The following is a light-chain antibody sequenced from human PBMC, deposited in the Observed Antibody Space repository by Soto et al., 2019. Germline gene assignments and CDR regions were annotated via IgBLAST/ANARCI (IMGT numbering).Light chain of an antibody. J-gene: IGKJ1*01. CDR2: DAS. CDR3: QHYNSYSEA. V-gene: IGKV1-5*01. CDR1: PSISNR. Sequence: DIQMTQSPSTLSASVGDGVTITCRASPSISNRLAWYQQKPGEAPKYLISDASTLDSGAPSRFSGSGSGTEFTLTISSLQPDDFATYYCQHYNSYSEAFGQGTKVDIK.